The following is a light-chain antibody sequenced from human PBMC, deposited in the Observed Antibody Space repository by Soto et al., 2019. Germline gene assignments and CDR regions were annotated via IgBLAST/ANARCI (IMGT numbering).Light chain of an antibody. CDR2: WAS. CDR1: QSVLYSSNNKNY. V-gene: IGKV4-1*01. CDR3: QQYYSTPPA. Sequence: DIVMTQCPDSLAVSLGERATINCKSSQSVLYSSNNKNYLAWYQQKPGQPPRPLIYWASTRQSGVPDRFSGSGSGTDFTLTISSLQAEDVAVYYCQQYYSTPPAFGGGTRVEI. J-gene: IGKJ4*01.